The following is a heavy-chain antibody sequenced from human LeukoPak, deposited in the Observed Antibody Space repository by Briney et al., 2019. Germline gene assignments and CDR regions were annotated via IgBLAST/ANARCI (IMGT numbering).Heavy chain of an antibody. D-gene: IGHD2-15*01. J-gene: IGHJ5*02. Sequence: SETLSLTCTVSGGSISSYYWSWIRQPPGKGLEWIGYIYYSGSTYYNPSLKSRVTISVDTSKNQFSLKLSSVTAADTAVYYCARGKGPLEAYCSGGSCYNRGWLWFDPWGQGTLVTVSS. V-gene: IGHV4-59*08. CDR3: ARGKGPLEAYCSGGSCYNRGWLWFDP. CDR1: GGSISSYY. CDR2: IYYSGST.